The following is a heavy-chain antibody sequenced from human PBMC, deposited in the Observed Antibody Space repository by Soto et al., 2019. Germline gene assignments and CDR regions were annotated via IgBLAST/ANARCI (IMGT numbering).Heavy chain of an antibody. D-gene: IGHD2-21*02. CDR1: GYTFTSYA. CDR3: ARSIVVVTALGY. V-gene: IGHV1-3*01. CDR2: INAGNGNT. J-gene: IGHJ4*02. Sequence: ASVKVSCKASGYTFTSYARHWVRQAPGQRLEWMGWINAGNGNTKYSQKFQGRVTITRDTSASTAYMELSSLRSEDTAVYYCARSIVVVTALGYWGQGTLVTVSS.